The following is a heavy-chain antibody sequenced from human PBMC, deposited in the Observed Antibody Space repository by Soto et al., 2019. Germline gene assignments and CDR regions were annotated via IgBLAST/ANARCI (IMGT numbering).Heavy chain of an antibody. V-gene: IGHV4-34*01. CDR1: GGSFSDHY. CDR2: INHSGST. Sequence: SETLSLTCAVYGGSFSDHYWSRIRQTPGKGLEWIGEINHSGSTNYNPSFKSRVTISVDTSKNQFSLYLTSVTAADTAVYYCARVKLAGRGGFDYWGLGTLVTVSS. CDR3: ARVKLAGRGGFDY. D-gene: IGHD2-15*01. J-gene: IGHJ4*02.